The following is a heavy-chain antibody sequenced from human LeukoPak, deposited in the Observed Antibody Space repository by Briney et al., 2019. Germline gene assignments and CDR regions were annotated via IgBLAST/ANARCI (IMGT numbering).Heavy chain of an antibody. J-gene: IGHJ4*02. V-gene: IGHV1-2*02. CDR1: GYTFTDYY. Sequence: ASVKVSCKASGYTFTDYYIHWVRQTPGQGLEWVGWINPKSGGTNFAQNFQGRVTMTRDTSISTAYMDLSRLRSDDMAVYYCARSWGDSSGHYTQLDFWGQGTLVTVSS. D-gene: IGHD3-22*01. CDR3: ARSWGDSSGHYTQLDF. CDR2: INPKSGGT.